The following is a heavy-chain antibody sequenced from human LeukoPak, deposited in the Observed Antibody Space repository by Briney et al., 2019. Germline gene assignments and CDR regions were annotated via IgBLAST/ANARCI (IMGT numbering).Heavy chain of an antibody. Sequence: SETLSLTCTVSGGSISSSNYYWGWIRQPPGKGLEWIGSIYYSGSTDYNPSLKSRVTISVDMSKNQFSLKLSSVTAADTAVYYCARGRPRNFDYWGQGTLVTVSS. J-gene: IGHJ4*02. V-gene: IGHV4-39*01. CDR1: GGSISSSNYY. CDR3: ARGRPRNFDY. CDR2: IYYSGST.